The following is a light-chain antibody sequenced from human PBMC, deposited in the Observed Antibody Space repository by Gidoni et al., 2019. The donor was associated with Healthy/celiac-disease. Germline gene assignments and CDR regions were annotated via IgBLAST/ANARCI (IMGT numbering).Light chain of an antibody. J-gene: IGKJ4*01. CDR3: QQRSNWPPLT. V-gene: IGKV3-11*01. CDR1: QRVSSY. Sequence: ELVFTQSPATLSLSPGERATLSFRAIQRVSSYLAWYQQKPGQAPRLLIYDASNRATGIPARCSGSGSGTDFTLTISSLEPEDFAVYDCQQRSNWPPLTFGGGTKVEIK. CDR2: DAS.